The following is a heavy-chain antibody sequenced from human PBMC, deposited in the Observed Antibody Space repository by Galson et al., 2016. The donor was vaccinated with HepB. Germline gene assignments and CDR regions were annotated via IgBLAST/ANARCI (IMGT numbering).Heavy chain of an antibody. CDR3: ARNIYGTGGFDY. J-gene: IGHJ4*02. CDR1: GYTFSSYD. Sequence: SVKVSCKASGYTFSSYDINWVRQATGQGLEWIGWMTPNSGKTGYAQKFQGRVTLIRDTSISTAYIELTGLGSEDTAVYYCARNIYGTGGFDYWGQGTLVTVSS. V-gene: IGHV1-8*01. D-gene: IGHD3/OR15-3a*01. CDR2: MTPNSGKT.